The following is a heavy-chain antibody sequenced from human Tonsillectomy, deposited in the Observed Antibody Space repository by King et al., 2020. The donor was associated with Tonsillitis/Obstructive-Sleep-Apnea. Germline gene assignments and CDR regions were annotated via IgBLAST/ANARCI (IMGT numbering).Heavy chain of an antibody. J-gene: IGHJ6*03. CDR1: GFTFSDFY. V-gene: IGHV3-11*01. Sequence: VQLVESGGGLVRPGGSLRLSCAASGFTFSDFYMSWIRQAPRKGLEWVSYIGSSGSTIYYADSVKGRFTISRDNAKNSLYLQMNSLRPEDTAVFYCAGGYSSSWSSRYYYYMDVWGKGTTVTVSS. CDR3: AGGYSSSWSSRYYYYMDV. D-gene: IGHD6-13*01. CDR2: IGSSGSTI.